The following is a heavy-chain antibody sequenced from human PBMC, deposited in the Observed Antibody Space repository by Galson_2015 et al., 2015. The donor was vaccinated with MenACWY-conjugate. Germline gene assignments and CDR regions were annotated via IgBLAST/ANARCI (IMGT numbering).Heavy chain of an antibody. CDR2: IKKDGSEK. CDR3: ARGHYGMDV. V-gene: IGHV3-7*03. Sequence: LRLSCAVSGFTFRNYWMTWVRQAPGTGLEWVASIKKDGSEKYYVDSVKGRFTISRDNTKNSMYLEMNSLRAEDTAVYYCARGHYGMDVWGQGTTVTVSS. CDR1: GFTFRNYW. J-gene: IGHJ6*02.